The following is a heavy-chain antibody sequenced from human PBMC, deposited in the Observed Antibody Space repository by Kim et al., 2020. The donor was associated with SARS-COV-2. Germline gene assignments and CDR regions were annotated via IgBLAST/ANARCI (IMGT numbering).Heavy chain of an antibody. J-gene: IGHJ4*02. CDR2: IIPIFGTA. Sequence: SVKVSCKASGGTFSSYAISWVRQAPGQGLEWMGGIIPIFGTANYAQKFQGRVTITADKSTSTAYMELSSLRSEDTAVYYCARDMGRSSGRGDYGNYWGQGTLVTVSS. CDR3: ARDMGRSSGRGDYGNY. V-gene: IGHV1-69*06. D-gene: IGHD4-17*01. CDR1: GGTFSSYA.